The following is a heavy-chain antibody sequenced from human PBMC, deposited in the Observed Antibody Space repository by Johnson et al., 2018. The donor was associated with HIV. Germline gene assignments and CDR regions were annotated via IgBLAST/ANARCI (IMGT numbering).Heavy chain of an antibody. D-gene: IGHD1-26*01. Sequence: QLVESGGGLVQPGGSLRLSCAASGFTFSSYWMSWVRQAPGKGLEWVANINQDGSEKYYVDSVKGRFTITRDNAKNSLYLQMNSLRAEDTAMYYCARDLDRAFIVGAPGIWGQGTMVTVSS. CDR3: ARDLDRAFIVGAPGI. V-gene: IGHV3-7*05. J-gene: IGHJ3*02. CDR2: INQDGSEK. CDR1: GFTFSSYW.